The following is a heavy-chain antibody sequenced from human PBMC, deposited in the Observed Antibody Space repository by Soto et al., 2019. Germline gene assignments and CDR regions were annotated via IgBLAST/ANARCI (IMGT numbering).Heavy chain of an antibody. J-gene: IGHJ4*02. Sequence: GGSLRLSCAASGLTVSNNYMTWVRQAPGKGLEWVSVIYSGGTTYYAHSVKGRFTISRDKTKNTLDLQMNSLRAEDTAVYHCARVAPEYSSTPRRFDFWGQGTLVTVSS. CDR3: ARVAPEYSSTPRRFDF. V-gene: IGHV3-53*01. CDR1: GLTVSNNY. D-gene: IGHD6-13*01. CDR2: IYSGGTT.